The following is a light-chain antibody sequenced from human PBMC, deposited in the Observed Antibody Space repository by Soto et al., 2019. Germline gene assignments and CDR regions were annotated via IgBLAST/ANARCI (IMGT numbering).Light chain of an antibody. CDR1: SSNIGAGFD. J-gene: IGLJ1*01. V-gene: IGLV1-40*01. CDR3: QSYDTSRSGGSV. Sequence: QSALTQSPSVSGAPGQRVSISCTGTSSNIGAGFDVHWYQQLPATAPKLLIYGNNNRPSGVPDRFSGSKSGTSASLAITGLHAEDEADYYCQSYDTSRSGGSVFGTGTKLTVL. CDR2: GNN.